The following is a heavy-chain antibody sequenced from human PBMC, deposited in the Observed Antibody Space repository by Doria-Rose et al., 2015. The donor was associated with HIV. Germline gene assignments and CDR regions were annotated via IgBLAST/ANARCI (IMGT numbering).Heavy chain of an antibody. CDR3: ARAKFSTPFDH. V-gene: IGHV4-59*01. CDR2: IYNNGKT. J-gene: IGHJ1*01. D-gene: IGHD3-16*01. Sequence: CSWIRQPPGKGLEWIGYIYNNGKTNYNPSLKDRVTILVDTSKNQFSLKLNSVTAADTAVYSCARAKFSTPFDHWGQGTLATVSS.